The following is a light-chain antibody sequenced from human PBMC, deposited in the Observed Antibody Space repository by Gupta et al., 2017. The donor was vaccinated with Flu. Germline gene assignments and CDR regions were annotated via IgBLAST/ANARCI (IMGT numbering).Light chain of an antibody. CDR2: AAS. V-gene: IGKV1-39*01. Sequence: GVTITCRASQSISSYLNWYQQKPGKAPKLLIYAASSLQSGVPSRFSGSGSGTDFTLTISSLQPEDFATYYCQQSYSTPPFTFGPGTKVDIK. J-gene: IGKJ3*01. CDR3: QQSYSTPPFT. CDR1: QSISSY.